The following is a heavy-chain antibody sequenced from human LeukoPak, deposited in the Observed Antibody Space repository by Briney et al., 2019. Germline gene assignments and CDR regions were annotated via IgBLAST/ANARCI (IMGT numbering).Heavy chain of an antibody. Sequence: ASVKVSCKASGCTFTGYYMHWVRQAPGQGLEWMGWINPNSGGSNYAQKFQGRVTMTSDTSINTAYMELSRLISDGTAVYYCAGDGYNSRRFFDYWGQGTLVTVSS. CDR3: AGDGYNSRRFFDY. D-gene: IGHD5-24*01. CDR1: GCTFTGYY. J-gene: IGHJ4*02. CDR2: INPNSGGS. V-gene: IGHV1-2*02.